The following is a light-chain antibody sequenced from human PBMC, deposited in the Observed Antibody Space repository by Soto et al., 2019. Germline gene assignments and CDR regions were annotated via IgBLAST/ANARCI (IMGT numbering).Light chain of an antibody. Sequence: EIRLTISAAAVSLYKRERATLSCRASQSVSSYLAWYQQKPGQAPRLLIYDASNRATGIPARFSGSGSGTDFTLTISSLEPEDFAGYYCQLSGYFRWRFGEGAKV. V-gene: IGKV3-11*01. CDR2: DAS. CDR1: QSVSSY. CDR3: QLSGYFRWR. J-gene: IGKJ1*01.